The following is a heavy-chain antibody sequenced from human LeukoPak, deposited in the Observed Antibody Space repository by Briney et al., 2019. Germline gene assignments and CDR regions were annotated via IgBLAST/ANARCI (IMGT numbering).Heavy chain of an antibody. CDR2: ISYDGSNK. CDR3: ARDQNWERGGNSGSRRGWYFDL. J-gene: IGHJ2*01. CDR1: GFTFSSYA. Sequence: SGGSLRLSCAASGFTFSSYAMHWVRQAPGKGLEWVAVISYDGSNKYYADSVKGRFTISRDNSKNTLYLQMNSLRAEDTAVYYCARDQNWERGGNSGSRRGWYFDLWGRGTLVTVSS. D-gene: IGHD4-23*01. V-gene: IGHV3-30*04.